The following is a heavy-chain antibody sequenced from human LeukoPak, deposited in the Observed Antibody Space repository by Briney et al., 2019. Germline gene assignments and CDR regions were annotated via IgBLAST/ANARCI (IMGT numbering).Heavy chain of an antibody. CDR2: ISYTGIT. CDR1: GGSISSTTYY. Sequence: SETLSLTCIISGGSISSTTYYWGWIRQPPGKGLAWIGSISYTGITYYNPSLKSRVTISVDTSKNQFSLKLSSVTAADTAVYFCARVKAVVTPWVFDYWGQGSLVTVSS. CDR3: ARVKAVVTPWVFDY. J-gene: IGHJ4*02. D-gene: IGHD4-23*01. V-gene: IGHV4-39*07.